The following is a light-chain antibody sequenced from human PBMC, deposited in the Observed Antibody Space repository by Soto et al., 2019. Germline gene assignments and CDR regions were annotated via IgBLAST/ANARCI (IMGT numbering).Light chain of an antibody. Sequence: EIVLTQSPATLSLSPGERATLSCRASQSVGSYLAWYQQKPGQAPRLLIYDASNRATGIPGRFSGSGSGTVFTLTISSLEPEAFAVYYCQQRSNWPLITFGLGTRLEIK. J-gene: IGKJ5*01. V-gene: IGKV3-11*01. CDR2: DAS. CDR3: QQRSNWPLIT. CDR1: QSVGSY.